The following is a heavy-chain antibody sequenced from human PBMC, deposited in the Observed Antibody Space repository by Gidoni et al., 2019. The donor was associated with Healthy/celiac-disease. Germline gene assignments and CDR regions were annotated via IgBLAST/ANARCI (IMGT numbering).Heavy chain of an antibody. V-gene: IGHV3-9*01. D-gene: IGHD6-13*01. CDR2: ISWNSGSI. J-gene: IGHJ2*01. Sequence: EVQLVESGGGLVQPGRSLRLSCAASGFTFEDYAMHWVRQAPGKCLEWVSGISWNSGSIGYADSVKGRFTISRDNAKNSLYLQMNSLRAEDTALYYCAKDPYSSSWTEGYFDLWGRGTLVTVSS. CDR1: GFTFEDYA. CDR3: AKDPYSSSWTEGYFDL.